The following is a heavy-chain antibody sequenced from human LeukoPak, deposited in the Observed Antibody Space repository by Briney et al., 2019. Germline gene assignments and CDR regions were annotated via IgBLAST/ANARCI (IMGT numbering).Heavy chain of an antibody. J-gene: IGHJ4*02. Sequence: SETLSLTCTVSGGSISSSIYYWGWIRQPPGKGLEWIGEINHSGSTNYNPSLKSRVTISVDTSKNQFSLKLSSVTAADTAVYYCARHKSFYAIDDYVWGSHSRRQYYFDYWGQGTLVTVSS. CDR1: GGSISSSIYY. CDR2: INHSGST. CDR3: ARHKSFYAIDDYVWGSHSRRQYYFDY. D-gene: IGHD3-16*01. V-gene: IGHV4-39*01.